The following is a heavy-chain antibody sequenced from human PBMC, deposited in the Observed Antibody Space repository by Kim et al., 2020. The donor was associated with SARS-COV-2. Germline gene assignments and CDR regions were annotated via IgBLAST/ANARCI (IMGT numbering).Heavy chain of an antibody. Sequence: SGPTLVKPTQTLTLTCTFSGFSLTTGGVGVGWIRQPPGKALEWLGLIYGDDAKRYSPSLKRRLTITKDTSKSQVVLTMTNLDPVDTGTYYCTYIAPTGGEKRDLTLIRAVIEKLRGKNGVDLWGQGTTVTVSS. D-gene: IGHD3-10*01. CDR1: GFSLTTGGVG. J-gene: IGHJ6*02. V-gene: IGHV2-5*02. CDR3: TYIAPTGGEKRDLTLIRAVIEKLRGKNGVDL. CDR2: IYGDDAK.